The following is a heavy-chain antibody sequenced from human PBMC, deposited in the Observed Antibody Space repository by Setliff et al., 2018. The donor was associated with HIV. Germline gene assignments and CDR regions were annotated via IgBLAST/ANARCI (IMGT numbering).Heavy chain of an antibody. CDR1: GFTFSDSA. J-gene: IGHJ4*02. Sequence: GGSLRLSCAASGFTFSDSAMHWVCQASGKGLEWVGRIRSKANSYATTYAASVKGRFTISRDDSKNTAYLQMNSLKVEDTAVYYCTRHEYWVAGSSLGFDYWGQGTLVTVSS. CDR2: IRSKANSYAT. V-gene: IGHV3-73*01. D-gene: IGHD6-19*01. CDR3: TRHEYWVAGSSLGFDY.